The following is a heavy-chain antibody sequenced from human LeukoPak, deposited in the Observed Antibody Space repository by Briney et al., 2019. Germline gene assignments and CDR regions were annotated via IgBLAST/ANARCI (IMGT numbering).Heavy chain of an antibody. CDR2: IYTNGST. CDR3: ARDRAVALGPRAFDI. Sequence: SETLSLTCTVPGGSVNIYYWTWIRQPAGKGLEWIGRIYTNGSTNYNPSLKSRVTMSLDTSKNQFSLKVTSVTAAETAVYYGARDRAVALGPRAFDIWGQGTMVTVSS. V-gene: IGHV4-4*07. D-gene: IGHD6-19*01. CDR1: GGSVNIYY. J-gene: IGHJ3*02.